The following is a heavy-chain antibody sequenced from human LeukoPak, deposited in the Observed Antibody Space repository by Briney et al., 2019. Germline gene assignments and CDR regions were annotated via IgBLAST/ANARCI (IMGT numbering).Heavy chain of an antibody. J-gene: IGHJ4*02. CDR2: ISGSGGST. CDR3: AKSKISGRLAALDY. Sequence: GGSLRLSCAASGFTFSSYAMSWVRQAPGKGLEWVSAISGSGGSTYYADSVKGRFTISRDNSKNTLYLQMNSLRAEDTAIYYCAKSKISGRLAALDYWGQGTLVTVSS. D-gene: IGHD6-6*01. CDR1: GFTFSSYA. V-gene: IGHV3-23*01.